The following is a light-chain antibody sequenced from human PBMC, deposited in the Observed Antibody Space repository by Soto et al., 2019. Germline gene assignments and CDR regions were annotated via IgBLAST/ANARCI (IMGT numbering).Light chain of an antibody. V-gene: IGKV1-5*03. CDR1: QSISTW. Sequence: DIQMTQSPSTLSASVGDRVTITCRASQSISTWLAWYQQKSGKAPKLLIYKASSLESGVPSRFSGSGSGTEFTLTISSLQPDDFATYYCQQYNRTFGQGTKVEIK. CDR2: KAS. CDR3: QQYNRT. J-gene: IGKJ1*01.